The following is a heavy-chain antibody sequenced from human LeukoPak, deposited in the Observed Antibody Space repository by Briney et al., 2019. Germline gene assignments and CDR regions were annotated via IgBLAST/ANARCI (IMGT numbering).Heavy chain of an antibody. CDR3: AKGRYSYGSGAFDI. Sequence: PGGSLRLSCAASGFTFSSYGMHWVRQAPGKGLEWVAVIWYDGSNKYYADSVKGRFTISRDNSKNTLYLQMTRLRAEDTAVYYCAKGRYSYGSGAFDIWGQGTVVTVSS. V-gene: IGHV3-33*06. CDR1: GFTFSSYG. D-gene: IGHD5-18*01. J-gene: IGHJ3*02. CDR2: IWYDGSNK.